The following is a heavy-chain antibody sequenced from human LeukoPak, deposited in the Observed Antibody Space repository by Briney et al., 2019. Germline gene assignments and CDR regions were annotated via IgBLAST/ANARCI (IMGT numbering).Heavy chain of an antibody. V-gene: IGHV1-2*02. CDR3: ARGYLAWGVLSGDYFDY. J-gene: IGHJ4*02. CDR1: GYTFTGYY. CDR2: VNPNSGGT. Sequence: ASVKVSCKASGYTFTGYYMHWVRQAPGQGLVWMGWVNPNSGGTNYAQKFQGRVTMTRDTSISTAYMELSRLRSDDTAVYYCARGYLAWGVLSGDYFDYWGQGTLVTVSS. D-gene: IGHD3-3*01.